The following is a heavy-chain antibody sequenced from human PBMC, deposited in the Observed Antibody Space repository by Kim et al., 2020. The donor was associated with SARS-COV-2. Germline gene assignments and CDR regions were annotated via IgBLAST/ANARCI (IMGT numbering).Heavy chain of an antibody. Sequence: ASVKVSCKASGYTFTSYAMHWVRQAPGQRLEWMGWINAGNGNTQYSQKFQGRDTITRDTSASTAYMELSSLRSEDTAVYYCARDSYCSSTICHNYYYYMD. J-gene: IGHJ6*03. CDR3: ARDSYCSSTICHNYYYYMD. CDR2: INAGNGNT. D-gene: IGHD2-2*01. V-gene: IGHV1-3*01. CDR1: GYTFTSYA.